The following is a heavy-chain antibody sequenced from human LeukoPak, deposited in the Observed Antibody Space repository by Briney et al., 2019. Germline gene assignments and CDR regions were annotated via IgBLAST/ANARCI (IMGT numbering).Heavy chain of an antibody. CDR3: ARLVRDYFDY. CDR2: IKSDGSEK. J-gene: IGHJ4*02. D-gene: IGHD6-19*01. V-gene: IGHV3-7*01. CDR1: GFTFRSYW. Sequence: GGSLRLSCAASGFTFRSYWMSWVRQAPGKGLEWVANIKSDGSEKHYVDSVKGRFTISRDNAKNSLYLLMNSLRAEDTAVYYCARLVRDYFDYWGQGTLVTVSS.